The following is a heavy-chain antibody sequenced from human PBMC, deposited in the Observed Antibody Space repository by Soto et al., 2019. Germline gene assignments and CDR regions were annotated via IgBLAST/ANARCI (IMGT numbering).Heavy chain of an antibody. D-gene: IGHD6-19*01. V-gene: IGHV3-23*01. Sequence: GGSLRLSCAASGFTFSSYAMSWVRQAPGKGLEWVSAISGSGGSTYYADSVKGRFTISRDNSKNTLYLQMNSLRAEDTAVYYCAKDLSSGWYRGYFDYWGQGTLVTVSS. CDR3: AKDLSSGWYRGYFDY. CDR2: ISGSGGST. J-gene: IGHJ4*02. CDR1: GFTFSSYA.